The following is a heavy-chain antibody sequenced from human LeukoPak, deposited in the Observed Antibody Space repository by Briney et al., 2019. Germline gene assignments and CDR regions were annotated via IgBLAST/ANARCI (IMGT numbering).Heavy chain of an antibody. CDR2: INHSGST. J-gene: IGHJ6*03. CDR1: GGSFSGYY. D-gene: IGHD1-14*01. V-gene: IGHV4-34*01. CDR3: ARGRPILSGYYYHYYMDV. Sequence: SETLSLTCAVYGGSFSGYYWSWIRQPPGKGLEWIGEINHSGSTNYSPSLKSRVTISVDTSKNQFSLKLSSVTAADTAVYYCARGRPILSGYYYHYYMDVWGKGTTVIVSS.